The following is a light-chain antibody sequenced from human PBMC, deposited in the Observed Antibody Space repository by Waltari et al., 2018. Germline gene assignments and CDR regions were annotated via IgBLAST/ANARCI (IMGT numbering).Light chain of an antibody. Sequence: EIVITQSPASLSVSPGERATLSCTASQTVTNDLAWYQQKPGQAPKLLIFGASTRATGVPARFSGSGSGTEFTLTIGSVQSEDFAVYYCQQYSDWIAFGPGTKVDIK. V-gene: IGKV3-15*01. J-gene: IGKJ3*01. CDR1: QTVTND. CDR3: QQYSDWIA. CDR2: GAS.